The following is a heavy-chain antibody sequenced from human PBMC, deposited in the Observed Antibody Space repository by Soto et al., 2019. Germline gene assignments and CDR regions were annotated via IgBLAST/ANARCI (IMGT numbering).Heavy chain of an antibody. CDR3: ARAFSDRDYDLDF. CDR1: GFTFDDYA. D-gene: IGHD4-17*01. CDR2: ISWNSASM. J-gene: IGHJ4*02. Sequence: PGGSLRLSCAACGFTFDDYAMHWVRQAPGKGLEWVSGISWNSASMDYAESAKDRFSISRDNAENSLYLQMNILKIQDTAFYYWARAFSDRDYDLDFWGQGTLVTVSS. V-gene: IGHV3-9*01.